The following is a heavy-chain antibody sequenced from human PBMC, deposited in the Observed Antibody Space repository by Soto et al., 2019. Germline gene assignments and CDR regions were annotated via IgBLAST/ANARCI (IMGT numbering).Heavy chain of an antibody. D-gene: IGHD3-9*01. V-gene: IGHV3-23*01. Sequence: GGSLRLSCAASGFTFSTYAMNWVRQTPGKGLEWVATISSSAISTNYADSVKGRFTISRDNSKNVLYLRMTSLRTEDTAVYFCAKKAYDAVTGHYFDYWGQGTLVTVSS. CDR2: ISSSAIST. CDR3: AKKAYDAVTGHYFDY. CDR1: GFTFSTYA. J-gene: IGHJ4*02.